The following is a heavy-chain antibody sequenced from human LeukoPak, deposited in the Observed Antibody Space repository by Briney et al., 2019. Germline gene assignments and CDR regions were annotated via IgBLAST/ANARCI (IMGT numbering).Heavy chain of an antibody. CDR3: ARDSAYGSGSYYNGKIYYYMDV. CDR1: GFTFSSYG. CDR2: ISYDGSNK. D-gene: IGHD3-10*01. J-gene: IGHJ6*03. V-gene: IGHV3-30*03. Sequence: PGGSLRLSCAASGFTFSSYGMHWVRQAPGKGLEWVAVISYDGSNKYYADSVKGRFTISRDNSKNTLYLQMNSLRAEDTAVYYCARDSAYGSGSYYNGKIYYYMDVWGKGTTVTISS.